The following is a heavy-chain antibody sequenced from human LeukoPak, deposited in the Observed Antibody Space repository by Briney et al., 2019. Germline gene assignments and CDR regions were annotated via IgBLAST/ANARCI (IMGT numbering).Heavy chain of an antibody. CDR2: IIPIFGTA. Sequence: GASVKVSCKASGGTFSSYAISWVRQAPGQGLEWMGGIIPIFGTANYAQKFQGRGTITADESTSTAYMGLSSLRSEDTAVYWCARDPTTVVTRSYGMDVWGNGTTVTVSS. J-gene: IGHJ6*04. V-gene: IGHV1-69*13. D-gene: IGHD4-23*01. CDR3: ARDPTTVVTRSYGMDV. CDR1: GGTFSSYA.